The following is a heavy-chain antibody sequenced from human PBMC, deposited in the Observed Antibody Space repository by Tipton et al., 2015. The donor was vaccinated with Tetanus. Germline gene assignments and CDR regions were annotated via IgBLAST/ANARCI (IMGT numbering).Heavy chain of an antibody. D-gene: IGHD2-15*01. CDR3: ARVRRGCSGGGCYSSFDP. J-gene: IGHJ5*02. CDR1: GVSIGSYY. Sequence: TLSLTCTVSGVSIGSYYWSWIRQPPGKGLEWIGYLSYIGTTNYNPSLESRVTISSDTSRNQFSLRLSSVTAADTAVYYCARVRRGCSGGGCYSSFDPWGQGSLVIVSS. CDR2: LSYIGTT. V-gene: IGHV4-59*01.